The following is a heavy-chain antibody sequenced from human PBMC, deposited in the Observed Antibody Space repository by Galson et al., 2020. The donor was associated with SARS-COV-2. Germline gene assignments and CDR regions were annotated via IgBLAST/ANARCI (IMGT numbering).Heavy chain of an antibody. D-gene: IGHD6-19*01. V-gene: IGHV3-74*01. CDR1: GFTFSSFW. CDR3: ARVGTRSGWKYYFDY. Sequence: GASLKNPCAASGFTFSSFWMHWVRQAPGKGLVWVSRINSDASSTSYADSVKGRFTISRDNAKNTLYLQMNSLRAEDTAVYYCARVGTRSGWKYYFDYWGQGTLVTVSS. J-gene: IGHJ4*02. CDR2: INSDASST.